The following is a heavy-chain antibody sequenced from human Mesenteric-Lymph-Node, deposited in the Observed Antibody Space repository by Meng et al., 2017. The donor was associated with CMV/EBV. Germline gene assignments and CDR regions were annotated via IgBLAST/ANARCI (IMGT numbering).Heavy chain of an antibody. Sequence: GGSLRLSCAASGFTFSSYAMSWVRQAPGKGLEWVSAIGGGGHNTYNADSAKGRFTISRDNSKNTLYLQMNSLRAEDTAVYYCAIFGVVITDLNWFDPWGQGTLVTVSS. CDR3: AIFGVVITDLNWFDP. CDR1: GFTFSSYA. D-gene: IGHD3-3*02. CDR2: IGGGGHNT. J-gene: IGHJ5*02. V-gene: IGHV3-23*01.